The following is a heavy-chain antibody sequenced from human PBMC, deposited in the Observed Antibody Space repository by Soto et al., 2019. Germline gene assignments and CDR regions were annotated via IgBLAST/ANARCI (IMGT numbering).Heavy chain of an antibody. Sequence: PGGSLRLSCAASDFTFSDYLMSWIRQTPGRGLEWISYITNDGTVTSYADSVKGRFTISRDNDKNTLYLQMNRLRAEDTAVYYCAKDRDYYDSSGPNAFDIWGQGTMVTVSS. CDR1: DFTFSDYL. CDR2: ITNDGTVT. CDR3: AKDRDYYDSSGPNAFDI. J-gene: IGHJ3*02. D-gene: IGHD3-22*01. V-gene: IGHV3-11*01.